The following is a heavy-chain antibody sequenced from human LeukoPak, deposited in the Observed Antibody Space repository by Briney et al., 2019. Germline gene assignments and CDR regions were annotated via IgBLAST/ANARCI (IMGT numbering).Heavy chain of an antibody. V-gene: IGHV3-7*01. Sequence: PGGSLRLSCAASGFTFSSYWMSWVRQAPGKGLEWVANIKQDGSEKYYVDSVKGRFTISRDNAKNSLYLQMHSLRAKDTAVYYCARSAYFSSVLRGFWGQGTLVTVSS. J-gene: IGHJ4*02. CDR3: ARSAYFSSVLRGF. CDR2: IKQDGSEK. D-gene: IGHD3-9*01. CDR1: GFTFSSYW.